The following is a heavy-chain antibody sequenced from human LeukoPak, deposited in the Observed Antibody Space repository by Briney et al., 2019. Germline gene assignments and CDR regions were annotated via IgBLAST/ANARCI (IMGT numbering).Heavy chain of an antibody. V-gene: IGHV1-2*02. CDR3: ARGRTAATPYYYYYGMDV. J-gene: IGHJ6*02. Sequence: ASVKVSCKASGYTFTGYYMHWVRQAPGQGLEWMGWINPNSGGTNYAQKFQGRVTMTRDTSISTAYMELSRLRSDDTAVYYCARGRTAATPYYYYYGMDVWGQGTTVTVSS. D-gene: IGHD4-23*01. CDR1: GYTFTGYY. CDR2: INPNSGGT.